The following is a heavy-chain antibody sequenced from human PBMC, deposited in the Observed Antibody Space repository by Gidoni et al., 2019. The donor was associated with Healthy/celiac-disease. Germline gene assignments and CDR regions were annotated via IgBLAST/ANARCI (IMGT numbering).Heavy chain of an antibody. CDR3: ASSTTTVVTPHY. CDR2: IYYSGST. D-gene: IGHD4-17*01. Sequence: QLQLQESGPGLVKPSETLSLTCTVSGGSISSSSYYWGWIRQPPGKGLEWIGSIYYSGSTYYNPSLKSRVTISVDTPKNQFSLKLSSVTAADTAVYYCASSTTTVVTPHYWGQGTLVTVSS. CDR1: GGSISSSSYY. J-gene: IGHJ4*02. V-gene: IGHV4-39*01.